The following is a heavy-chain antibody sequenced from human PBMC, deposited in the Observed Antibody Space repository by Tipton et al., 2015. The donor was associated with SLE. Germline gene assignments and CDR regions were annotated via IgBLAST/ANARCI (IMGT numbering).Heavy chain of an antibody. D-gene: IGHD4-17*01. CDR1: GFTFSYYG. CDR3: ARERENDYGDYGYYFDY. CDR2: IWYDGSNA. J-gene: IGHJ4*02. Sequence: SLRLSCEASGFTFSYYGMHWVRQAPGKGLEWVALIWYDGSNAFYADSVKGRFTISKDNSKNTPYLQMNSLRAEDTAVYYCARERENDYGDYGYYFDYWGQGTPVTVAS. V-gene: IGHV3-33*01.